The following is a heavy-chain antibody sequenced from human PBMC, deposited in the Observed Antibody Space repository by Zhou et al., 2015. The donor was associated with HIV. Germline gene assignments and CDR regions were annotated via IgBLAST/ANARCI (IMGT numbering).Heavy chain of an antibody. CDR2: MRGSGDRT. D-gene: IGHD3-3*01. CDR3: AKVKEIDHDNFWLGYGLDV. V-gene: IGHV3-23*01. CDR1: GFTFSRYG. J-gene: IGHJ6*02. Sequence: EVQLLESGGGLVQPGGSLRLSCAASGFTFSRYGMTWVRQAPGKGLEWVSGMRGSGDRTNYADSVKGRFTISRDNSNNTLYLQMNSLRAEDTAVYYCAKVKEIDHDNFWLGYGLDVWGQGTTVTVS.